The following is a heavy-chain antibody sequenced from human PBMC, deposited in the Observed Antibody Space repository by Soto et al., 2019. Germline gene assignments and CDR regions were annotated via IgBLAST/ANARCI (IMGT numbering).Heavy chain of an antibody. V-gene: IGHV4-59*01. CDR3: ARTYCGGDCYPGDAFDI. CDR2: IYYSGRT. D-gene: IGHD2-21*02. CDR1: GGSISSYY. J-gene: IGHJ3*02. Sequence: QVQLQESGPGLVKPSETLSLTCTVSGGSISSYYWSWIRQPPGKGLECIGYIYYSGRTNYNPSLKSRVTISVDTSKNQCSLKLSSVTAADTAVYYCARTYCGGDCYPGDAFDIWGQGTMVTVSS.